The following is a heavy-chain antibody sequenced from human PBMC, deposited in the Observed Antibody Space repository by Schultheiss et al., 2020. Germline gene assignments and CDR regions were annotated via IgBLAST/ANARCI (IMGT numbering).Heavy chain of an antibody. CDR3: ARGLGSGYYSPLGY. D-gene: IGHD3-22*01. J-gene: IGHJ4*02. V-gene: IGHV4-38-2*01. CDR2: IYYSGST. Sequence: SETLSLTCAVSGYSISSGYYWGWIRQPPGKGLEWIGSIYYSGSTYYNPSLKSRVTISVDTSKNQFSLKLSSVTAADTAVYYCARGLGSGYYSPLGYWGQGTLVTVSS. CDR1: GYSISSGYY.